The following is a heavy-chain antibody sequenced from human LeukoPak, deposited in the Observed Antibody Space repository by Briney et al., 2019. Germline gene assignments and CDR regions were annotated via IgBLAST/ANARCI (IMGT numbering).Heavy chain of an antibody. CDR2: ISAYNGNT. J-gene: IGHJ5*02. CDR1: GYTFTSYG. V-gene: IGHV1-18*01. Sequence: ASVKVSCKASGYTFTSYGISWVRQAPGQGLEWMGWISAYNGNTNYAQKLQGRVTMTTDTSTSTAYMELRSLRPDDTAVYYCARSDQDIVVVVAATPGWFDPWGQGTLVTVSS. D-gene: IGHD2-15*01. CDR3: ARSDQDIVVVVAATPGWFDP.